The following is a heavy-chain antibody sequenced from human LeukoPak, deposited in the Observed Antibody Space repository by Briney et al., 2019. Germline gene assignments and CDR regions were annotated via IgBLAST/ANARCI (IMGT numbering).Heavy chain of an antibody. CDR3: ARGTTGTDRPDAFDI. J-gene: IGHJ3*02. CDR2: IYHSGST. D-gene: IGHD1-1*01. Sequence: PSETLPLTCTVSGYSISSDYYWGWVRQPPGKGLEWIGSIYHSGSTYYNPSLKSRVTISVDTSKNQFSLKLSSVTAADTAVYYCARGTTGTDRPDAFDIWGQGTMVTVSS. V-gene: IGHV4-38-2*02. CDR1: GYSISSDYY.